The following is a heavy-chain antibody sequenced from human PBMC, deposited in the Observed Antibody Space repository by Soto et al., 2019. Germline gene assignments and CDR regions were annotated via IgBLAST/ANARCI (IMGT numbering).Heavy chain of an antibody. J-gene: IGHJ4*02. D-gene: IGHD5-18*01. V-gene: IGHV4-31*03. CDR3: AREYTYGSNFFDC. CDR2: ISHSGST. CDR1: GGSISNAAYY. Sequence: QVQLQESGPGLVKPSQTLSLTCTVSGGSISNAAYYWSWIRQHPGKGLEWIGYISHSGSTYYTPSLKSRVIISADTSKNQFSVNLTSVTAADTAVYYCAREYTYGSNFFDCWGQGALVTLSS.